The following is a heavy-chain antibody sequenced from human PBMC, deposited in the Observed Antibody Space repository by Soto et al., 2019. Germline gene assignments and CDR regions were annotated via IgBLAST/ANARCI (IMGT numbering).Heavy chain of an antibody. D-gene: IGHD6-13*01. J-gene: IGHJ6*02. V-gene: IGHV3-23*01. Sequence: EVQLLESGGGLVQPGGSLRLSCAASGFTFGGYAMSWVRQAPGKGLEWVSAISGSGGSTYYADSVKGRFTISRDNSKNTLYLQMNSRRAEDTALYYCASVHCSSSWSHYCYGLDVWGQGTTVTVSS. CDR1: GFTFGGYA. CDR3: ASVHCSSSWSHYCYGLDV. CDR2: ISGSGGST.